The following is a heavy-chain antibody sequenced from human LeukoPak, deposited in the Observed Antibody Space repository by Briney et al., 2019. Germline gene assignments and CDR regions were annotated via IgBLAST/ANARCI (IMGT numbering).Heavy chain of an antibody. CDR1: GFTFSSYW. Sequence: GGSLRLSCAASGFTFSSYWMSWVRQAPGKGLEWVANTKQDGSEKYYVDSVKGRFTISRDNAKNSLYLQMNSLRAEDTAVYYCAKTWGPYYDFWSGYYSTRYNWFDPWGQGTLVTVSS. V-gene: IGHV3-7*01. CDR2: TKQDGSEK. D-gene: IGHD3-3*01. CDR3: AKTWGPYYDFWSGYYSTRYNWFDP. J-gene: IGHJ5*02.